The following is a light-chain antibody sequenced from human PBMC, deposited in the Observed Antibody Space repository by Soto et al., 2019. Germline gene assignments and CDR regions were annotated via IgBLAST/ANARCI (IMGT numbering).Light chain of an antibody. J-gene: IGKJ4*01. CDR2: GAS. CDR3: QQSNNWPLT. CDR1: QSVAGN. Sequence: EIVMTQSPATLSVSPGERATLSCRASQSVAGNLAWYQQKPGQAPRILMYGASTRATGIPARFSGSGSGTEFTITISRLQSEDFGVYYCQQSNNWPLTVGGGTKVEIK. V-gene: IGKV3-15*01.